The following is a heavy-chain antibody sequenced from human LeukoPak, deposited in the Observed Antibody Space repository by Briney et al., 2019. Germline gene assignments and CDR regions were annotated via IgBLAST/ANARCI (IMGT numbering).Heavy chain of an antibody. CDR1: RFTFSDYY. V-gene: IGHV3-11*04. Sequence: GGSLRLSCAASRFTFSDYYMSWIRQTPGKGLEWISYISGTGDDIYHADSVKGRFTISRDNAKNSLYLQMNSLRAEDTAVYYCAREELWSGYYIKSYFDYWGQGTLVTVSS. J-gene: IGHJ4*02. D-gene: IGHD3-3*01. CDR2: ISGTGDDI. CDR3: AREELWSGYYIKSYFDY.